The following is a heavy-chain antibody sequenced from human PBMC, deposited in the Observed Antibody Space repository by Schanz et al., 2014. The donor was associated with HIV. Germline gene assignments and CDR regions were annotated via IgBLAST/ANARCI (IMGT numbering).Heavy chain of an antibody. CDR3: AREREESIAYYYYGMDV. Sequence: VQLVESGGGVVQPGRSLRLSCAASGFTFDSYGIHWVRQAPGKGLEWVAVISYDGTNKKFADAVKGRFTISRDNSKNTLYLQMNSLRAEDTAVYYCAREREESIAYYYYGMDVWGQGTTVTVS. V-gene: IGHV3-30*03. D-gene: IGHD1-26*01. J-gene: IGHJ6*02. CDR2: ISYDGTNK. CDR1: GFTFDSYG.